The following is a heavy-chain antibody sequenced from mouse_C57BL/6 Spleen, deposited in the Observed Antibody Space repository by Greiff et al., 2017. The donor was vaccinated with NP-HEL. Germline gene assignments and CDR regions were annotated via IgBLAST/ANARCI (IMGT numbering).Heavy chain of an antibody. CDR3: ARWRYDYEGNYYAMDY. V-gene: IGHV1-63*01. J-gene: IGHJ4*01. CDR1: GYTFTNYW. CDR2: IYPGGGYT. Sequence: QVQLQQSGAELVRPGTSVKMSCKASGYTFTNYWIGWAKPRPGHGLEWIGDIYPGGGYTNYNEKFKGKATLTADKSSSTAYMQFSSLTSEDSAIYYCARWRYDYEGNYYAMDYWGQGTSVTVSS. D-gene: IGHD2-4*01.